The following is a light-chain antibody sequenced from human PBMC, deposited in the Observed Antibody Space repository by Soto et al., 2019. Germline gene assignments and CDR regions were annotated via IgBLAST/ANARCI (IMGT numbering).Light chain of an antibody. CDR3: QQYNNWPLT. CDR2: RAF. J-gene: IGKJ4*01. V-gene: IGKV3-15*01. CDR1: LSVSRD. Sequence: EIVMTQSPATLSLSPGERATLSCRASLSVSRDLAWYRQKPGQAPRLLIYRAFTRATGIPARFSGSGFGTDFTLTISSLQSEDFAVYYCQQYNNWPLTFGGGTKVEIK.